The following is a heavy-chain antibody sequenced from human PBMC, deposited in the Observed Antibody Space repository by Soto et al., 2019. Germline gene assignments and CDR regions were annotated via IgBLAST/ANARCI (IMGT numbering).Heavy chain of an antibody. D-gene: IGHD3-10*02. CDR2: IYHSGST. J-gene: IGHJ3*01. CDR1: ASPINFIDW. CDR3: AKAPRDDLNYVPAFAL. Sequence: PSETLSRTCTLSASPINFIDWWRWVRQPPGKGLEWIGEIYHSGSTNYNPSLKSRVTFSVDTSRTKFSLNLTSVTAADTAVYYCAKAPRDDLNYVPAFALWGQGTVVTVS. V-gene: IGHV4-4*02.